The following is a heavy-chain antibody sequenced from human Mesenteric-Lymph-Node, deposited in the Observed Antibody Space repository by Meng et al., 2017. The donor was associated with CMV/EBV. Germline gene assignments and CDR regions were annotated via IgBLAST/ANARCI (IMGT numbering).Heavy chain of an antibody. D-gene: IGHD2-2*01. V-gene: IGHV4-4*02. CDR2: IFHSGST. Sequence: GSLRLSCAVSGGSISSSNWWSWVRQPPGKGLEWIGEIFHSGSTNYNPSLKSRVTMSVDKSKNEFSLKLSSVTAADTAVYYCATSGCSSSSCYYSDWFDPWGRGTLVTVSS. CDR3: ATSGCSSSSCYYSDWFDP. J-gene: IGHJ5*02. CDR1: GGSISSSNW.